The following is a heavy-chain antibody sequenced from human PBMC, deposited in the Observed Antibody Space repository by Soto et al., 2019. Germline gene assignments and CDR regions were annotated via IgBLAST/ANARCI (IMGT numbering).Heavy chain of an antibody. CDR1: GYTFTSYA. CDR3: ARGGRYGDPFDY. CDR2: INAGNGNT. J-gene: IGHJ4*02. V-gene: IGHV1-3*01. D-gene: IGHD4-17*01. Sequence: ASVKVSCKASGYTFTSYAMHWVRQAPGQRLEWMGWINAGNGNTKYSQKFQGRVTITRDTSASTAYMELSSLRSEDTAVYYCARGGRYGDPFDYWGQGTLVTVPQ.